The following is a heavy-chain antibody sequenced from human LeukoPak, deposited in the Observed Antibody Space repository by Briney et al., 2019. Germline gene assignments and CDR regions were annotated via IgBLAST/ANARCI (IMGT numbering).Heavy chain of an antibody. J-gene: IGHJ4*02. D-gene: IGHD5-18*01. Sequence: GGFLRLSCAASGFTVSSNYMSWVRQAPGKGLEWVSVIYSGGSTYYADSVKGRFTISRDNSKNTLYLQMNSLRAEDTAVYYCATGVDTAMVTSDYWGQGALVTVSS. CDR2: IYSGGST. CDR3: ATGVDTAMVTSDY. CDR1: GFTVSSNY. V-gene: IGHV3-53*01.